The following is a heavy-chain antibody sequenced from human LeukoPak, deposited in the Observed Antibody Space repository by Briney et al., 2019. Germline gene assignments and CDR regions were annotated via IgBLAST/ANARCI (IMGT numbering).Heavy chain of an antibody. J-gene: IGHJ4*02. CDR2: IYHSGST. CDR3: AREDGGTPFDY. D-gene: IGHD3-16*01. Sequence: SETLSLTCAVSGYSISSGYYWGWIRQPPGKGLEWIGSIYHSGSTYYNPSLKSRVTISVDPSKNQFSLKLSSVTAADTAVYYCAREDGGTPFDYWGQGTLVTVSS. CDR1: GYSISSGYY. V-gene: IGHV4-38-2*02.